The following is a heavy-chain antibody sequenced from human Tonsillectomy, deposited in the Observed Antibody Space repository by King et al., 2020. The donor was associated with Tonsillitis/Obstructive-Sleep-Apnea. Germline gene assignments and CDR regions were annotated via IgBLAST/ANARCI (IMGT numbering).Heavy chain of an antibody. CDR2: IYYSGST. V-gene: IGHV4-59*08. J-gene: IGHJ3*02. CDR1: GGSISSYY. D-gene: IGHD5-12*01. CDR3: AGRGGYSGYDLEGWAFDI. Sequence: QLQESGPGLVKPSETLSLTCTVSGGSISSYYWSWIRQPPGKGLEWIGYIYYSGSTNYNPSLKSRVTISVDTSKNQFSLKLSSVTAADTAVYYCAGRGGYSGYDLEGWAFDIWGQGTMVTVSS.